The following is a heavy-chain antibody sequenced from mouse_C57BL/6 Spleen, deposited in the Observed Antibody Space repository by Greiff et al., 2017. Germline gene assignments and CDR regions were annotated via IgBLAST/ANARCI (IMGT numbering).Heavy chain of an antibody. CDR1: GYTFTSYW. CDR2: IDPSDSYT. Sequence: QVQLQQPGAELVKPGASVKLSCKASGYTFTSYWMQWVKQRPGQGLEWIGEIDPSDSYTNYNQKFKGKATLTVDPSSSTAYMQLSSLTSEDSAVYYCARWAAGPWFAYWGQGTLVTVSA. D-gene: IGHD3-3*01. CDR3: ARWAAGPWFAY. J-gene: IGHJ3*01. V-gene: IGHV1-50*01.